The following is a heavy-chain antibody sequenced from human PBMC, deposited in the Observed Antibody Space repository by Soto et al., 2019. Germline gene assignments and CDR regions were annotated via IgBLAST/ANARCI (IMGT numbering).Heavy chain of an antibody. CDR1: GFTFSSYA. Sequence: GGSLRLSCAASGFTFSSYAMNWGRQAPGKGLEWGSFISGSGANTYYADSLKGRFAISRDNSKNTVFLQMNSLRADDSAIYYCAKDALIGYTYSYSSWGQGTLVTVSS. V-gene: IGHV3-23*01. J-gene: IGHJ4*02. CDR3: AKDALIGYTYSYSS. CDR2: ISGSGANT. D-gene: IGHD5-18*01.